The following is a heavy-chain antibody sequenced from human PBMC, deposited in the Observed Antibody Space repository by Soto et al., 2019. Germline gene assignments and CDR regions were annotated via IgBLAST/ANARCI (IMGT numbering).Heavy chain of an antibody. CDR3: ARDLWFGELSYYYGMDV. V-gene: IGHV3-53*01. CDR1: GFTVSSNY. D-gene: IGHD3-10*01. J-gene: IGHJ6*02. Sequence: ESGGGLIQPGGSLRLSCAASGFTVSSNYMSWVRQAPGKGLEWVSVIYSGGSTYYADSVKGRFTISRDNSKNTLYLQMNSLRAEDTAVYYCARDLWFGELSYYYGMDVWGQGTTVTVSS. CDR2: IYSGGST.